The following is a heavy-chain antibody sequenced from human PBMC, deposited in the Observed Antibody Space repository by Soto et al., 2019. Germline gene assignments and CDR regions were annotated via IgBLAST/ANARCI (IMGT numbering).Heavy chain of an antibody. CDR1: GFTASSNY. CDR3: ARSITVAGARSLTGFDY. D-gene: IGHD6-19*01. J-gene: IGHJ4*02. CDR2: IYSGGST. V-gene: IGHV3-53*04. Sequence: GGSLRLSCAASGFTASSNYMSWARQAPGKGLEWVSVIYSGGSTYYADSVKGRFTISRHNSKNTLYLQMNSLRAEDTAVYYCARSITVAGARSLTGFDYWGQGTLVTVSS.